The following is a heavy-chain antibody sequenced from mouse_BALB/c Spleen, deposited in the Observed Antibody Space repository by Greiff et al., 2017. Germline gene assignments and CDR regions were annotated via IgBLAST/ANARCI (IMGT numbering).Heavy chain of an antibody. Sequence: VKLQESGPGLVAPSQSLSITCTVSGFSLTSYGVHWVRQPPGKGLEWLGVIWAGGSTNYNSALMSRLSISKDNSKSQVFLKMNSLQTDDTAMYYCARELRLRSYFDYWGQGTTLTVSS. CDR1: GFSLTSYG. V-gene: IGHV2-9*02. CDR2: IWAGGST. J-gene: IGHJ2*01. CDR3: ARELRLRSYFDY. D-gene: IGHD1-2*01.